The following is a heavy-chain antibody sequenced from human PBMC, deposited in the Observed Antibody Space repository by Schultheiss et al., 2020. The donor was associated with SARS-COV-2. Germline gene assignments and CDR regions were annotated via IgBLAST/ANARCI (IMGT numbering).Heavy chain of an antibody. Sequence: SVKVSCKASGGTFSSYAISWVRQAPGQGLEWMGGIIPIFGTANYAQKFQGRVTITADESTSTAYMELSSLRSDDTAVYYCARQLNGDYEGAGCFDLWGRGTLVTVSS. D-gene: IGHD4-17*01. CDR2: IIPIFGTA. CDR3: ARQLNGDYEGAGCFDL. CDR1: GGTFSSYA. J-gene: IGHJ2*01. V-gene: IGHV1-69*13.